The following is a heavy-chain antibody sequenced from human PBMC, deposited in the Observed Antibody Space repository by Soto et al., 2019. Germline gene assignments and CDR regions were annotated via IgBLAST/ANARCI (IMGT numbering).Heavy chain of an antibody. V-gene: IGHV3-15*01. CDR2: IKSKTEGGTT. CDR3: STYTYGYIPI. Sequence: EVQLVESGGGLVKPGESLRLSCAASGFTLSNTWMTWVRQAPGKGLEWVGRIKSKTEGGTTDYAAPVKGRFTISRDDSKNTLYLQMNSLNTEDTAVYYCSTYTYGYIPIWGQGALVTGSS. J-gene: IGHJ4*02. CDR1: GFTLSNTW. D-gene: IGHD5-18*01.